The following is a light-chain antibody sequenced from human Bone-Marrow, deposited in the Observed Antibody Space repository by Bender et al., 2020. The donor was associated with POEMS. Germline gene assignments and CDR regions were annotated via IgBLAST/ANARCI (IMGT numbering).Light chain of an antibody. CDR1: SSDLGDYKY. J-gene: IGLJ3*02. CDR2: AVT. Sequence: QSALTQPASVSGSPGQSITISCTGTSSDLGDYKYVSWFQHHPGKAPKLILFAVTNRPSGVPDRFSGSKSGNTASLIVSGLQAEDEADYYCSAYTGGYTGVFGGGTKLTVL. CDR3: SAYTGGYTGV. V-gene: IGLV2-8*01.